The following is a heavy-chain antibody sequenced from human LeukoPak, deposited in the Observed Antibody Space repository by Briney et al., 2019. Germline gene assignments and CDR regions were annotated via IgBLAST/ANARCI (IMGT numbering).Heavy chain of an antibody. D-gene: IGHD6-19*01. J-gene: IGHJ4*01. Sequence: SETLSLTCTVSGGSTNSGDYFWSWIRQPPGKGLEWIGYIYFSGATYYNPSLRSRVTISVDTSKNQFSLNLRSVSAADTAVYFCARETMAGHFDYWGHGTLVTVSS. CDR3: ARETMAGHFDY. V-gene: IGHV4-30-4*01. CDR1: GGSTNSGDYF. CDR2: IYFSGAT.